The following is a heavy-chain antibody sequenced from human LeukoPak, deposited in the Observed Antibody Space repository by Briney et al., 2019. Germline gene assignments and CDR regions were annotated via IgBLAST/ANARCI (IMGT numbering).Heavy chain of an antibody. CDR1: GGSISSYY. CDR3: ARDPMDTVTYFED. J-gene: IGHJ4*02. Sequence: SETLSLTCTVSGGSISSYYWSWIRQPPGKRLEWIGYIYYSGSTNYNPSLKSRVTISVDKSKNQFSLKLSSVTAADTAVYYCARDPMDTVTYFEDWGQGTLVTVSS. D-gene: IGHD4-17*01. V-gene: IGHV4-59*12. CDR2: IYYSGST.